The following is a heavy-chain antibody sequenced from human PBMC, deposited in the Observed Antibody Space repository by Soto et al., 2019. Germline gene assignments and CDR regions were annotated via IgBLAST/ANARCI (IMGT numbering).Heavy chain of an antibody. J-gene: IGHJ4*02. CDR2: ISYDGSNK. Sequence: GSLRLSCAASGFTFSSYAMHWVRQAPGKGLEWVAVISYDGSNKYYADSVKGRFTISRDNSKNTLYLQMNSLRAEDTAVYYCAPLSGIQDYWGQGTLVTVSS. CDR1: GFTFSSYA. CDR3: APLSGIQDY. D-gene: IGHD6-13*01. V-gene: IGHV3-30-3*01.